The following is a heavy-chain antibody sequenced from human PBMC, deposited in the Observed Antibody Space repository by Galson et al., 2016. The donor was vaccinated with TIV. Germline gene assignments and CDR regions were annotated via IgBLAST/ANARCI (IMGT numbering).Heavy chain of an antibody. D-gene: IGHD4-17*01. CDR1: GFSLSTSGMC. J-gene: IGHJ4*02. Sequence: PALVKPTQTLTLTCTFSGFSLSTSGMCVSWIRQPPGKALEWLALIDWDDDRFYSTSLKTRLTISKDTSKNQVVLTMTNMDPVDTATYYCARTSYGDYSKYFDYWGQGTLVTVSS. CDR2: IDWDDDR. V-gene: IGHV2-70*01. CDR3: ARTSYGDYSKYFDY.